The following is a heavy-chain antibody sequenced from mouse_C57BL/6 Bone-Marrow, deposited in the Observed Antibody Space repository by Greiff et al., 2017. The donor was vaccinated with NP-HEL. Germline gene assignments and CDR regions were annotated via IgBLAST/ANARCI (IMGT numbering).Heavy chain of an antibody. Sequence: QVQLKQSGPGLVQPSQSLSITCTASGFSLTSYGVHWVRQSPGKGLEWLGVICSGGSSDYNAAFISRLSISKDNSKSQVFFKMNSLQADDTAIYYCARPYYSNYVWYFDVWGTGTTVTVSS. D-gene: IGHD2-5*01. V-gene: IGHV2-2*01. CDR2: ICSGGSS. CDR3: ARPYYSNYVWYFDV. J-gene: IGHJ1*03. CDR1: GFSLTSYG.